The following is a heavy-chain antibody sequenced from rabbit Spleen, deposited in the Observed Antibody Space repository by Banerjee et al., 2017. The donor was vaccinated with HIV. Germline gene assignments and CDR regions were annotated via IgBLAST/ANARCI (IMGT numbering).Heavy chain of an antibody. CDR3: VREVAVKFNL. J-gene: IGHJ4*01. Sequence: QEQLEESGGGLVQPGGSLTLSCKASGFDFSRTGVSWVRQAPGKGLEWIGYIDPVFGITNYANSVKGRFTISRDNTQNTLYLQLNSLTAADTATYFCVREVAVKFNLWGPGTLVTVS. CDR1: GFDFSRTG. V-gene: IGHV1S47*01. D-gene: IGHD4-1*01. CDR2: IDPVFGIT.